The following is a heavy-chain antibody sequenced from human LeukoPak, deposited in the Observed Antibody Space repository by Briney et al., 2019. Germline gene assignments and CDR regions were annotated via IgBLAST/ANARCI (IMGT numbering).Heavy chain of an antibody. D-gene: IGHD3-22*01. J-gene: IGHJ4*02. V-gene: IGHV3-64*01. CDR3: ARAMDYYDSSGYHDY. Sequence: GGSLRLSCAASGFTFSSYAMHWVRQAPGKGLEYVSAISSNGGSTYYANSVKGRFTISRDNSKNTLYLQMGSLRAEDMAVYYCARAMDYYDSSGYHDYWGQGTLVTVSS. CDR2: ISSNGGST. CDR1: GFTFSSYA.